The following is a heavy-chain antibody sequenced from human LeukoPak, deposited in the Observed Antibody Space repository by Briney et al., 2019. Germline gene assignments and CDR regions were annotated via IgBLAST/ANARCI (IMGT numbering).Heavy chain of an antibody. Sequence: GGSLRLSCAASGYTFSSYAMSWVRQAPGKGLEWVSVISGSGRSTYYADSVKGRFTISRDNSKNTLYLQMNSLRAEDTAVYYCARDLRTYCSTTSCYAPDAFDIWGQGTMVTVSS. J-gene: IGHJ3*02. CDR1: GYTFSSYA. CDR3: ARDLRTYCSTTSCYAPDAFDI. D-gene: IGHD2-2*01. V-gene: IGHV3-23*01. CDR2: ISGSGRST.